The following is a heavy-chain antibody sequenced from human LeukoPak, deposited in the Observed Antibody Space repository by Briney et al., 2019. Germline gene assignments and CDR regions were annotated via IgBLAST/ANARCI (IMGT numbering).Heavy chain of an antibody. V-gene: IGHV3-74*03. J-gene: IGHJ4*02. CDR2: ISGDGTIK. CDR1: GFPFSSYW. CDR3: SRSQFDY. Sequence: SGGSLRFSSEPSGFPFSSYWMLWVRPAPGKGLVWVSRISGDGTIKTYANFVRGRFIVSRDNTKNILYLQMNSLKVEDTATYFCSRSQFDYWGQGVLVTVSS.